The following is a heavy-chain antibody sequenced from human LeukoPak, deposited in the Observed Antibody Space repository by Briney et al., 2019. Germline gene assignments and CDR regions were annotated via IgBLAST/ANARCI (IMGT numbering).Heavy chain of an antibody. Sequence: ASVKVSCKASSYNFNIYGVSWVRQAPGQGLEWVGWISGYNGDTKYAQKFQGRVSLTTDTSTNTAYMELRSLRSDDTAVYYCARDMTTVVNQFDHWGQGTLVAVSS. CDR3: ARDMTTVVNQFDH. CDR1: SYNFNIYG. CDR2: ISGYNGDT. V-gene: IGHV1-18*01. D-gene: IGHD4-23*01. J-gene: IGHJ4*02.